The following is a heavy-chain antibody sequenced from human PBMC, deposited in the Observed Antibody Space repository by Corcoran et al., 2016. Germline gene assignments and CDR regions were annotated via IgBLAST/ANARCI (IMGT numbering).Heavy chain of an antibody. Sequence: QLTLKEFGPTLVKPTQTLTLTCIFSGFSLSTSGVGVGWIRQPPGKALEWLALIIWNDDKRYSPSLKNRVTIIKDTSKNQVVLTMTNMDPVDTATYYCAHFFSFGSVWGNFCYRPPFDDWGQGTLVTVSS. D-gene: IGHD3-16*02. CDR2: IIWNDDK. CDR3: AHFFSFGSVWGNFCYRPPFDD. CDR1: GFSLSTSGVG. J-gene: IGHJ4*02. V-gene: IGHV2-5*01.